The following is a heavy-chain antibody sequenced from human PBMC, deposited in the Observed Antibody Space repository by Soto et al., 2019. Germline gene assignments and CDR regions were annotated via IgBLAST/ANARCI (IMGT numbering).Heavy chain of an antibody. J-gene: IGHJ5*01. D-gene: IGHD3-22*01. V-gene: IGHV4-59*11. CDR1: GDSISNHY. Sequence: SETLSLTCIVSGDSISNHYWNWIRQPPGKGLEWIGYIYYSGSTHYNPSLNSRVTISLDTSRKYFSLRLSSVTAADTALYYCAREVVGGGFYSAFDPWGQGIMVTVSS. CDR3: AREVVGGGFYSAFDP. CDR2: IYYSGST.